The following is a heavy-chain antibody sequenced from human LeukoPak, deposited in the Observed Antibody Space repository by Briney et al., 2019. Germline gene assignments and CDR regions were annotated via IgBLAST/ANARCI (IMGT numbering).Heavy chain of an antibody. J-gene: IGHJ4*02. D-gene: IGHD6-19*01. CDR3: ARGLLSRANSPVYSSGWYYFDY. CDR1: GGSFSGYQ. CDR2: INHSGSS. Sequence: SETLSLTCAVYGGSFSGYQWTWIRQPPGKGLEWIGKINHSGSSNYNPSLKSRVTISVDMSKSQFSLELSSVTAADTAVYYCARGLLSRANSPVYSSGWYYFDYWGQGTLVTVSS. V-gene: IGHV4-34*01.